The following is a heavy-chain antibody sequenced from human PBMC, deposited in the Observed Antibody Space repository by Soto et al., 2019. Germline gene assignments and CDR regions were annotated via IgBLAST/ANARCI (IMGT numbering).Heavy chain of an antibody. J-gene: IGHJ3*02. CDR2: IYYLGNT. Sequence: SETLSLTCTVSGGSISSGPSYWGWIRQPPGQGLEWVGSIYYLGNTYYNSSLGSRVVISVDKSKNQFSLKLSSVTAADTAVYYCAREIPRLEQQYDACDIWGQGTMVTVSS. V-gene: IGHV4-39*02. D-gene: IGHD6-13*01. CDR1: GGSISSGPSY. CDR3: AREIPRLEQQYDACDI.